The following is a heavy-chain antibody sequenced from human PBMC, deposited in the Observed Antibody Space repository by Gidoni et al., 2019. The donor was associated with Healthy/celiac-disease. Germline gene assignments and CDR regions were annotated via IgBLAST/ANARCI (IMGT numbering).Heavy chain of an antibody. V-gene: IGHV3-30*18. CDR1: GFTFSSSG. D-gene: IGHD2-2*01. J-gene: IGHJ6*02. CDR3: AKISVPAAMGYYYYGMDV. Sequence: QVQLVESGGGVVQPGRSLRLSCAASGFTFSSSGMHWVRQAPGKGLEWVAVISYDGSNKYYADSVKGRFTISRDNSKNTLYLQMNSLRAEDTAVYYCAKISVPAAMGYYYYGMDVWGQGTTVTVSS. CDR2: ISYDGSNK.